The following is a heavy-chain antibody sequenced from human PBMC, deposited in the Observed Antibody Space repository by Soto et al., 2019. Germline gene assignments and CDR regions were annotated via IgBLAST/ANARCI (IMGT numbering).Heavy chain of an antibody. J-gene: IGHJ6*02. CDR1: GFTFTSYA. Sequence: GGSLRLSCSASGFTFTSYAMHWVRQAPGKGLEYVSAISSNGGSTYYADSVKGRFTISRDNSKNTLYLQMSSLRAEDTAVYYCVKEGYSSSWYGTPLYGMDVWGQGTTVTVSS. D-gene: IGHD6-13*01. CDR3: VKEGYSSSWYGTPLYGMDV. CDR2: ISSNGGST. V-gene: IGHV3-64D*06.